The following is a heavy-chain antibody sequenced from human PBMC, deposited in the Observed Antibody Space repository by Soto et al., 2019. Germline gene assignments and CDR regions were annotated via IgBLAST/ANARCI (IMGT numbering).Heavy chain of an antibody. J-gene: IGHJ6*02. V-gene: IGHV4-30-4*01. D-gene: IGHD2-15*01. CDR2: IYYSGST. Sequence: PSETLSLTCTVCGGSISSGDYYWSWIRQPPGRGLEWIGYIYYSGSTYYNPSLKSRVTISVDTSKNQFSLKLSSVTAADTAVYYCARSLAATHYYYYGMDVWGQGTTVTVSS. CDR3: ARSLAATHYYYYGMDV. CDR1: GGSISSGDYY.